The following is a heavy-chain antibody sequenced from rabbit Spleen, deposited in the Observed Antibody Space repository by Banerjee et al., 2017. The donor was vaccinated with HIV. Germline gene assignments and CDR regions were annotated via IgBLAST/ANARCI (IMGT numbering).Heavy chain of an antibody. J-gene: IGHJ4*01. CDR1: GFDFTNYY. V-gene: IGHV1S7*01. CDR2: IYAIKGST. D-gene: IGHD2-1*01. CDR3: ARGSATMTMVITGYYFNL. Sequence: QLKETGGGLVQPGGSLTLSCKASGFDFTNYYISWVRQAPGKGLEWIGIIYAIKGSTDYASWVNGRFTISSDNAQSTVDLQMHSLTAADTATYFCARGSATMTMVITGYYFNLWGPGTLVTVS.